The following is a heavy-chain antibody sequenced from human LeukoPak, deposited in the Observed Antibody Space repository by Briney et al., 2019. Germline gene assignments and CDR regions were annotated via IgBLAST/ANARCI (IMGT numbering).Heavy chain of an antibody. J-gene: IGHJ4*02. CDR2: INHSGST. D-gene: IGHD6-13*01. CDR3: PRGLNRPLHARYSSSWYFCDY. CDR1: GGSFSGYY. V-gene: IGHV4-34*01. Sequence: SETLSLTCAVYGGSFSGYYWSWIRQPPGKGLEWIGEINHSGSTNYNPSLKSRVTISVDTSKNQFSLKLSSVTAADTAVYYCPRGLNRPLHARYSSSWYFCDYWGQGTLVTVSS.